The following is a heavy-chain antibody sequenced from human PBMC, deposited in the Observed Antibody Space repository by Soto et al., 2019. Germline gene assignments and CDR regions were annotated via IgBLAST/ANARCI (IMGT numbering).Heavy chain of an antibody. CDR2: ISAYNGNT. V-gene: IGHV1-18*01. CDR3: ARHCISTSCYVDFDY. CDR1: GYTFTSYG. J-gene: IGHJ4*02. D-gene: IGHD2-2*01. Sequence: QVQLVQSGAEVKKPGASVKVSCKASGYTFTSYGISWVRQAPGQGLEWMGWISAYNGNTNYAQKLQGRVTMTTDTSTITAYMELRSLRSDDTAVYYCARHCISTSCYVDFDYWGQGTLVTVSS.